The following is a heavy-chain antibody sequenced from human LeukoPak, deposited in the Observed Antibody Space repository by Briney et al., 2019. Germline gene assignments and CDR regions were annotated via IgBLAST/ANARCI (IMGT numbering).Heavy chain of an antibody. J-gene: IGHJ6*02. CDR1: GGTFSSYA. CDR2: IIPILGIA. V-gene: IGHV1-69*04. D-gene: IGHD1-7*01. Sequence: SVKVSCKASGGTFSSYAISWVRQAPGQGLEWMGRIIPILGIANYAQKFQGRVTITADKSTSTAYMELSSLRSEDTAVYYCARDPGTTSYYYYYGMDVWGQGTTVTVSS. CDR3: ARDPGTTSYYYYYGMDV.